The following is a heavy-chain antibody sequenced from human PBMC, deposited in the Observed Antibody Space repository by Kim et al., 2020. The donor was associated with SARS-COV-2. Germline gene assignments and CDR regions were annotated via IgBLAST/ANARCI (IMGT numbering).Heavy chain of an antibody. V-gene: IGHV3-9*01. J-gene: IGHJ6*02. D-gene: IGHD5-12*01. Sequence: SVKVRFTITRDNAKNSLYLQMNSLGAEDTAWYYCAKDIYSGYALYYYGTDVWGQGTTVTVSS. CDR3: AKDIYSGYALYYYGTDV.